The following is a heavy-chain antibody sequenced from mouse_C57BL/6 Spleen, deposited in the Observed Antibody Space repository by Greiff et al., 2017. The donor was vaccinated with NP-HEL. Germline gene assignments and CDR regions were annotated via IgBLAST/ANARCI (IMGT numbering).Heavy chain of an antibody. CDR1: GYTFTSYW. D-gene: IGHD2-4*01. J-gene: IGHJ4*01. CDR2: IHPNSGST. CDR3: AREKDDYDGMGAMDY. V-gene: IGHV1-64*01. Sequence: QVQLQQPGAELVKPGASVKLSCKASGYTFTSYWMHWVKQRPGQGLEWIGMIHPNSGSTNYNEKFKSKATLTVDKSSSTAYMQLSSLTSEDSAVYYCAREKDDYDGMGAMDYWGQGTSVTVSS.